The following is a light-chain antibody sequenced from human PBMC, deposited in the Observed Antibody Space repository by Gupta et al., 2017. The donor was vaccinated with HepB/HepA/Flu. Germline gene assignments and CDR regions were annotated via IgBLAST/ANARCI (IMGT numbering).Light chain of an antibody. Sequence: SYELTQPPSVSVSPGQTASITCSGDKLGDKYACWYQQKPGQSPVLVIYQDSKRPSGSPERFSGSNSGNTATLTIRGAQAGDEDDYYCQEWDSSTVVFGGGTKRTGL. CDR3: QEWDSSTVV. CDR1: KLGDKY. J-gene: IGLJ2*01. CDR2: QDS. V-gene: IGLV3-1*01.